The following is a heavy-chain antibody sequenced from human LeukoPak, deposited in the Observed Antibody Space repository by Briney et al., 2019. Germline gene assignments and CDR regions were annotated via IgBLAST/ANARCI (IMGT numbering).Heavy chain of an antibody. CDR3: ERDLGRDGDNSGLGY. Sequence: SETLSLTCTVSGGSISCYYWSWTRQPAGKGLEWIGRVYTSGSTNYNPSLKSRVSMSVDMSKNQFSLKLSSVTAADAAVYYCERDLGRDGDNSGLGYWGQGTLVTVSS. CDR2: VYTSGST. J-gene: IGHJ4*02. V-gene: IGHV4-4*07. CDR1: GGSISCYY. D-gene: IGHD4-23*01.